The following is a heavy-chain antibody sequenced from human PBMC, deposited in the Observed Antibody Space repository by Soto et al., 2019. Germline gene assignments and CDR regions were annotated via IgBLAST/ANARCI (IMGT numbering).Heavy chain of an antibody. J-gene: IGHJ6*02. D-gene: IGHD3-9*01. Sequence: SAEVSFKASRVTFMRQDMRWVYQAPGQGLQWVGWINTDNGDTKYSQKFQDRVTISRDTSATTAYMELNSLTSEDTAVYYCARGDYDLSTGYSYYYGMDVWGQGTAVTVSS. V-gene: IGHV1-3*04. CDR1: RVTFMRQD. CDR3: ARGDYDLSTGYSYYYGMDV. CDR2: INTDNGDT.